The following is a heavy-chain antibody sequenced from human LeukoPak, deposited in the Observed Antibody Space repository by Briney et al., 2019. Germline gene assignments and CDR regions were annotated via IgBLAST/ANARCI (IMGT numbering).Heavy chain of an antibody. V-gene: IGHV3-9*01. CDR1: GFTFDDYA. CDR2: ISWNSGSI. J-gene: IGHJ4*02. D-gene: IGHD3-10*01. Sequence: GGTLRLSCAASGFTFDDYAMHWVRQAPGKGLEWVSGISWNSGSIGYADSVKGRFTISRDNAKNSLYLQMNSLRAEDTALYYCAKGKRTYGSGSYYNGHYFDYWGQGTLVTVSS. CDR3: AKGKRTYGSGSYYNGHYFDY.